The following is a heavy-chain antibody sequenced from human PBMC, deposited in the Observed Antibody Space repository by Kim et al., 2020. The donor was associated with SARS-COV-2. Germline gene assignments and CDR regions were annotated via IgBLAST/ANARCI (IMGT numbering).Heavy chain of an antibody. V-gene: IGHV3-48*01. CDR2: ITKSSTTI. CDR1: GFTFSAYD. Sequence: GGSLRLSCATSGFTFSAYDMNWVRRAPGKGLEWLSFITKSSTTIYYANSVKGRFTISRDNSKNSLYLQMNSLRAEDSALYYCVRDRMGGAFDMWGQGTMVTVSS. D-gene: IGHD3-16*01. CDR3: VRDRMGGAFDM. J-gene: IGHJ3*02.